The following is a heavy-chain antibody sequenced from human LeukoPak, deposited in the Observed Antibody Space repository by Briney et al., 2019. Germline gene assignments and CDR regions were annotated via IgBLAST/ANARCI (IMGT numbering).Heavy chain of an antibody. Sequence: GGSLRLSCAASGFTFSSYAMSWVRQAPGKGLEWVSAISGSGGSTYYADSVKGRFTISRDNSKNTLYLQMNSLRAEDTAVYYCAKNYYGSGSYYTAFKDWGQGTLATVSS. CDR3: AKNYYGSGSYYTAFKD. CDR1: GFTFSSYA. J-gene: IGHJ4*02. V-gene: IGHV3-23*01. D-gene: IGHD3-10*01. CDR2: ISGSGGST.